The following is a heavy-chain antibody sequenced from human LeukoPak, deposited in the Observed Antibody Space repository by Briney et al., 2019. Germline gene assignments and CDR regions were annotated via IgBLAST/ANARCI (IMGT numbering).Heavy chain of an antibody. J-gene: IGHJ4*02. V-gene: IGHV5-51*01. CDR3: ERHIGLTTRYLDY. D-gene: IGHD4/OR15-4a*01. CDR2: IYPDDPDT. CDR1: GYKFTNYW. Sequence: GESLKISCNGSGYKFTNYWIAWVRQMPGKGLEWMGMIYPDDPDTRYNPSFQGHVTISADKSITTAYLQWSSLKASDTAMYYCERHIGLTTRYLDYWGQGTPVTVSS.